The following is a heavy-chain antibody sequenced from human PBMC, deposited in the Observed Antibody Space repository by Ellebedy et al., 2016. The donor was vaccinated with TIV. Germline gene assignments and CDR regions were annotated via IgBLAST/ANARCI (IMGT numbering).Heavy chain of an antibody. D-gene: IGHD3-10*01. CDR1: GGSLSDNY. Sequence: SETLSLTCAVSGGSLSDNYWTWIRQPPGKGLEWIGYLYYTGSTNYNPSLKSRVTISVNTPSNQFSLKLNSVTAADTAVYYCVSSVSVDAFDLWGQGTMVTVSS. CDR2: LYYTGST. J-gene: IGHJ3*01. V-gene: IGHV4-59*01. CDR3: VSSVSVDAFDL.